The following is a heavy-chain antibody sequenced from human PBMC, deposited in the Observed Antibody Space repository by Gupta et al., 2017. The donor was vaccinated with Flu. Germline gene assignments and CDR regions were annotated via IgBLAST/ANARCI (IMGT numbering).Heavy chain of an antibody. CDR1: GFTFVNSA. Sequence: QMHLVQSGPEVKKPGTSVKVSCKTSGFTFVNSAVQWVRPVRGQRLEWFGWIVVGSGNTKYAQKFQERVTITRDMSTSTAYMELSSLRSEDTAVYYCAAVDYGDYSIGYYYGMDVWGQGTTVTVSS. CDR3: AAVDYGDYSIGYYYGMDV. CDR2: IVVGSGNT. J-gene: IGHJ6*02. V-gene: IGHV1-58*01. D-gene: IGHD4-17*01.